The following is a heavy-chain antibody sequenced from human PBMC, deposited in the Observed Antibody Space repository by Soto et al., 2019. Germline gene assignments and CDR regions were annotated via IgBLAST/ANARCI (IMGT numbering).Heavy chain of an antibody. CDR1: HGSVSSVPFY. J-gene: IGHJ4*03. Sequence: SETPSRTCSVDHGSVSSVPFYRTWIRQHPGKGLEWMGYIYYRGNTYYRPSLKSRVSISIDTSQNQFSLRLNSVTAADTAVYYCARSGYFISYFD. V-gene: IGHV4-31*03. CDR3: ARSGYFISYFD. D-gene: IGHD3-9*01. CDR2: IYYRGNT.